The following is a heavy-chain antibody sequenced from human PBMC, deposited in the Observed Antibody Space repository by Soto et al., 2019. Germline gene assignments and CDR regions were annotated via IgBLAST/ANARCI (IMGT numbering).Heavy chain of an antibody. D-gene: IGHD6-19*01. V-gene: IGHV1-2*04. CDR2: INPNSGGT. Sequence: SSVKVSCKASGYTFPGYYMHWVRQAPGQGLEWMGWINPNSGGTNYAQKFQGWVTMTRDTSISTAYMELSRLRSDDTAVYYCASSSGWQNWFDPWGQGTLVTVSS. J-gene: IGHJ5*02. CDR1: GYTFPGYY. CDR3: ASSSGWQNWFDP.